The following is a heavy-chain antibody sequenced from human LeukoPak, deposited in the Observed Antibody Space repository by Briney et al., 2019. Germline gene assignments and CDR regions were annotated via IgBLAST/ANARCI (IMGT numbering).Heavy chain of an antibody. V-gene: IGHV4-34*01. J-gene: IGHJ6*02. CDR2: INHSGST. CDR3: ARDGRYSSSWYGNYYYGMDV. Sequence: SETLSLTCAVYGGSFSGYYWSWIRQPPGKGLEWIGEINHSGSTNYNPSLKSRVTISVDTSKNQFSLKLSSVTAADTAVYYCARDGRYSSSWYGNYYYGMDVWGQGTTVTVSS. D-gene: IGHD6-13*01. CDR1: GGSFSGYY.